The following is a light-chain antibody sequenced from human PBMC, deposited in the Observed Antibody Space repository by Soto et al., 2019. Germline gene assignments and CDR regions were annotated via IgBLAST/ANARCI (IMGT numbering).Light chain of an antibody. CDR2: GAS. J-gene: IGKJ2*01. CDR3: QQSVSSPYT. Sequence: EIVLTQSPGTLSLSPGERVTLSCRASQSVSSSYLAWYQQRPGQAPSLLIYGASSRATGIPDRFSGTGSGTDFTLTISRLEPEEFAVYYCQQSVSSPYTFGQGTKLDIK. CDR1: QSVSSSY. V-gene: IGKV3-20*01.